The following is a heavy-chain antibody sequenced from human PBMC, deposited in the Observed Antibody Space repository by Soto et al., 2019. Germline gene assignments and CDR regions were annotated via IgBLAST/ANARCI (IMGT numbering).Heavy chain of an antibody. J-gene: IGHJ4*02. CDR3: ARAPYCSGGSCLFDY. CDR2: IKQDGSEE. Sequence: GGSLRLSCAASGFTFSSYWMSWVRQAPGKGLEWVANIKQDGSEEYYVGSVKGRFTISRDNAKNSLYLQMNSLRAEDTAVYYCARAPYCSGGSCLFDYWGQGTLVTVSS. D-gene: IGHD2-15*01. CDR1: GFTFSSYW. V-gene: IGHV3-7*03.